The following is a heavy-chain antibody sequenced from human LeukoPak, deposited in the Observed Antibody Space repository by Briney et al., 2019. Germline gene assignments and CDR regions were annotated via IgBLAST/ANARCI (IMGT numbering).Heavy chain of an antibody. CDR3: AREGSGSLSGLLIDY. Sequence: ASVKVSCKASGYTFTGYYMHWVRQAPGQGLEWMGWINPNSGGTNYAQKFQGRVTMTRDTSISTAYMELSRLRSDDTAGYYCAREGSGSLSGLLIDYWGQGTLVTVSS. D-gene: IGHD3-10*01. CDR1: GYTFTGYY. J-gene: IGHJ4*02. V-gene: IGHV1-2*02. CDR2: INPNSGGT.